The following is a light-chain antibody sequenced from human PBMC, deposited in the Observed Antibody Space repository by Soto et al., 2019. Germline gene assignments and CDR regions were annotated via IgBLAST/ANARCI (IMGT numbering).Light chain of an antibody. CDR3: QQYESYSWT. V-gene: IGKV1-5*03. Sequence: DIQMTQSPSTLSASVGDRVTITCRASQSITDSLVWYQQKPGKAPTLLIYKAATLERGVPSRFSGSGSGTKFTLAISSLQPDDFATYYCQQYESYSWTFGQGTKVEVK. CDR2: KAA. CDR1: QSITDS. J-gene: IGKJ1*01.